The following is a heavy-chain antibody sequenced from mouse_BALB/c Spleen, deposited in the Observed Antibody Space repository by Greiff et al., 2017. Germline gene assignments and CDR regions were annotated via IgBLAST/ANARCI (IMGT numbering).Heavy chain of an antibody. J-gene: IGHJ2*01. CDR3: ARSGPYRYFDY. Sequence: VQLHQSGAELARPGASVKMSCKASGYTFTSYTMHWVKQRPGQGLEWIGYINPSSGYTNYNQKFKDKATLTADKSSSTAYMQLSSLTSEDSAVYYCARSGPYRYFDYWGQGTTLTVSS. V-gene: IGHV1-4*01. CDR2: INPSSGYT. CDR1: GYTFTSYT. D-gene: IGHD2-14*01.